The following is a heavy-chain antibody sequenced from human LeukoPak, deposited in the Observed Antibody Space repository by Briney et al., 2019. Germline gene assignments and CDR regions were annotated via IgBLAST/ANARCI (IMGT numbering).Heavy chain of an antibody. CDR1: AYTFTSYG. D-gene: IGHD6-6*01. CDR2: IRDYNGNS. J-gene: IGHJ4*02. V-gene: IGHV1-18*01. Sequence: GPSVKLSCRASAYTFTSYGTSWVRHPPRQGLEWMGWIRDYNGNSNYAQTLQGRVTLTTETSTSTAYMELTSRRSNATGVYYCARSGMARRGGSSDYWGRGNLVTVSS. CDR3: ARSGMARRGGSSDY.